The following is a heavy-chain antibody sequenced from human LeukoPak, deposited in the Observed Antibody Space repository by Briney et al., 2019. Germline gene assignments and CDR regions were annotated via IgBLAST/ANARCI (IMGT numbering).Heavy chain of an antibody. Sequence: ASVKVSCKVSGYTLTELSIHWVRQAPGKGLEWMGGYDPEDGETIYAQKLQGRVTMTEDIFTDTAYMELSSLRSEDTAVYYCATLTSNYYFDYWGQGTLVTVSS. V-gene: IGHV1-24*01. CDR1: GYTLTELS. CDR2: YDPEDGET. CDR3: ATLTSNYYFDY. J-gene: IGHJ4*02.